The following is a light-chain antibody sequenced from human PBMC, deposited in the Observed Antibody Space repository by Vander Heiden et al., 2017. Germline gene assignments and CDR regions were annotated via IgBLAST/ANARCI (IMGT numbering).Light chain of an antibody. CDR3: QQSYSTPPT. J-gene: IGKJ1*01. CDR1: QNIDNY. CDR2: LAS. Sequence: DIEMTQSPSSLSAFVGDRVTITCRASQNIDNYLVWYQQKPGKAPKLLVYLASNLQSGVPSRFSGSGSGTDFTLTISSLQPEDFATYYCQQSYSTPPTFGQGTKVEVK. V-gene: IGKV1-39*01.